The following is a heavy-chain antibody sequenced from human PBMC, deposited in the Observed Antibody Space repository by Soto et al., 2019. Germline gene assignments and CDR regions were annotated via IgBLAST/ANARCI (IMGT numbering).Heavy chain of an antibody. D-gene: IGHD3-22*01. Sequence: GESLTISCKGSGYSLTSSWFSWARQMPGKGLEWIGRIDPSDSYTIYSPSFQGHVTISADKSISTAYLQWSSLKSSDTAMYYCSTLTEYYYDSSGAEGSYYYYGMDVWGQGTTVTVSS. CDR2: IDPSDSYT. V-gene: IGHV5-10-1*01. J-gene: IGHJ6*02. CDR3: STLTEYYYDSSGAEGSYYYYGMDV. CDR1: GYSLTSSW.